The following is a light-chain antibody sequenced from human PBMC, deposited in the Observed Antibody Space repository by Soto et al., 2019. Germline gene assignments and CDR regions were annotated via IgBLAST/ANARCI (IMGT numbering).Light chain of an antibody. CDR1: QSVSSN. Sequence: SSANLSMYTGERATLSCRASQSVSSNLAWYQQKPGQAPRLLIYGASTRATGIPARFSGSGSGNKVTLTISSLYSRKFWNSYCQPRNNIPAALGQRT. CDR3: QPRNNIPAA. V-gene: IGKV3-15*01. J-gene: IGKJ1*01. CDR2: GAS.